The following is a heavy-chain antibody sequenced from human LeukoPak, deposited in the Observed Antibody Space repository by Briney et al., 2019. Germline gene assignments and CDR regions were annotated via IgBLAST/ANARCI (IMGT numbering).Heavy chain of an antibody. V-gene: IGHV3-23*01. D-gene: IGHD2-21*02. CDR3: VKGEAHCGGDCYSP. J-gene: IGHJ4*02. CDR1: GFTFATYS. CDR2: ISGGVGIT. Sequence: GGSLRLSCAASGFTFATYSMTWVRQAPGKGLGWVSAISGGVGITYYADSVKGRFTISRDNSNNTLYLQMTSLTAADTAVYYCVKGEAHCGGDCYSPWGQGTLVTVSS.